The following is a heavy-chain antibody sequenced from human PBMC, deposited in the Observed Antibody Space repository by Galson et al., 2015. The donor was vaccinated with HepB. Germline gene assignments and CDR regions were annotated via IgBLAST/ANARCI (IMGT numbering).Heavy chain of an antibody. J-gene: IGHJ4*02. V-gene: IGHV3-20*04. CDR1: GFTFTTYD. CDR2: ISRKSGSR. D-gene: IGHD2-8*01. CDR3: ARGYCTNGVCWPYFDS. Sequence: SLRLSCAASGFTFTTYDMSWIRQAPGKGLEWVAGISRKSGSRGYADSVKGRFTIPRDDAKKSLYLQMNSLRAEDKAVYYCARGYCTNGVCWPYFDSWGQGTLVTVSS.